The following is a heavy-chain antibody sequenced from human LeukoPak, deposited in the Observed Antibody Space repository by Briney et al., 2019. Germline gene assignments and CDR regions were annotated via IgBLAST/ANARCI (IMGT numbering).Heavy chain of an antibody. CDR3: AIPRAYSSSSSYYYYMDV. J-gene: IGHJ6*03. V-gene: IGHV1-69*13. CDR2: IIPIFGTA. CDR1: GGTFSSYA. Sequence: GASVKVSCKASGGTFSSYAISWVRQAPGQGLEWMGGIIPIFGTANYAQKFQGRVTITADESTSTAYMELSSLRSEDTAVYYCAIPRAYSSSSSYYYYMDVWGKGTTVTVSS. D-gene: IGHD6-6*01.